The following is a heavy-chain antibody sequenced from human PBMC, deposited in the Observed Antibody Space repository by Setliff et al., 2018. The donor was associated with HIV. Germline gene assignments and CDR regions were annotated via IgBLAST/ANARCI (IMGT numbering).Heavy chain of an antibody. D-gene: IGHD3-10*01. CDR3: ARGPPYFGSGSRPVAFDI. J-gene: IGHJ3*02. CDR1: GGTFDTYA. Sequence: SVKVSCKASGGTFDTYAISWVRQAPGQGLEWMGGIIPLFPTSTYAQKFQGRVTMTADESTSTTYMDLNNLRSEDTAVYYCARGPPYFGSGSRPVAFDIWGQGTMVTVSS. V-gene: IGHV1-69*13. CDR2: IIPLFPTS.